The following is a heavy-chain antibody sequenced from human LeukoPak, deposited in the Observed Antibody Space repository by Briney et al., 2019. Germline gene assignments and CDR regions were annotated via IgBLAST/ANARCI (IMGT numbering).Heavy chain of an antibody. V-gene: IGHV3-15*01. CDR1: GVTFSNAC. CDR3: FTDENYYDSSGYYYVDY. Sequence: GGSLRLSCAASGVTFSNACMSWVRQAPGKGLEWVGCIKSKTDGGTTDYAAPVKGRFTISRDDSKNTLYLQMNSLKTEDTAAYYCFTDENYYDSSGYYYVDYWGQGTLVTVSS. CDR2: IKSKTDGGTT. J-gene: IGHJ4*02. D-gene: IGHD3-22*01.